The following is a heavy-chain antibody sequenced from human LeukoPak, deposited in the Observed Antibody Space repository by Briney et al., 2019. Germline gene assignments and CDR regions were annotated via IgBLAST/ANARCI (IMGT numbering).Heavy chain of an antibody. V-gene: IGHV4-39*01. D-gene: IGHD5-18*01. J-gene: IGHJ4*02. CDR3: ARGSPLQLWLREYYFDY. Sequence: SETLSLTCTVSGGSISSSSTYWGWLRQSPGKGLEWLGNIYYSGSTYYSPSLKSRVTISVDTSKNQFSLKLTSVTAADTAVYYCARGSPLQLWLREYYFDYWGQGTLVTVSS. CDR2: IYYSGST. CDR1: GGSISSSSTY.